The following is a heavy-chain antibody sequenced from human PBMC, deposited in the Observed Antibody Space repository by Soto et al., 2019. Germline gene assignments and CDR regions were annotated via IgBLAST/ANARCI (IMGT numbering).Heavy chain of an antibody. CDR1: GFTFSSYA. CDR3: AKADCSGGSCAYYFDY. V-gene: IGHV3-23*01. Sequence: EVQLLESGGGLVQPGGSLRLSCAASGFTFSSYAMSWVRQAPGKGLEWVSAISGSGGSTYYADAVKGRFTISRDNPKNTLYLQMSSLGAEDTAVYYCAKADCSGGSCAYYFDYWGQGTLVTVSS. J-gene: IGHJ4*02. CDR2: ISGSGGST. D-gene: IGHD2-15*01.